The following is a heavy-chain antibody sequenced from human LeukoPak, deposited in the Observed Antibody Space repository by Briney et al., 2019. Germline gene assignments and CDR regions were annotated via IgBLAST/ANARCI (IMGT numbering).Heavy chain of an antibody. Sequence: PSETLSLTCTVSGVSIRSSNNFWGWVPQPPGEGLGWIGSMHYSGPTYYIPCLRSRATIPVDTSKNQCSLKLSSVTAADTAVYYCARHEEEDGYNAKTFDFWGQGTLVTVSS. CDR2: MHYSGPT. J-gene: IGHJ4*02. V-gene: IGHV4-39*01. D-gene: IGHD5-24*01. CDR3: ARHEEEDGYNAKTFDF. CDR1: GVSIRSSNNF.